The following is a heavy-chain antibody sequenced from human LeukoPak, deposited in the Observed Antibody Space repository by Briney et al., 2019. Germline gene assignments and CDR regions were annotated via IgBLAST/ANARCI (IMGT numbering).Heavy chain of an antibody. J-gene: IGHJ4*02. CDR2: IKTDGSTT. CDR3: VSFYETY. CDR1: EFTFSSYW. D-gene: IGHD2-2*01. V-gene: IGHV3-74*01. Sequence: PGGSLRLSCAVSEFTFSSYWMHWVRQAPGKGLVWVSHIKTDGSTTAYADSVKGRFTISRDNAKNTLYLQMNSLRAEDTAVYYCVSFYETYWGRGTLVTVSS.